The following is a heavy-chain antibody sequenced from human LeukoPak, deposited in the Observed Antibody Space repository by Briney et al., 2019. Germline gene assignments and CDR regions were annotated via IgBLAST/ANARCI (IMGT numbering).Heavy chain of an antibody. J-gene: IGHJ3*02. CDR3: AKDRDTGFYVKGSFEI. V-gene: IGHV3-66*01. CDR1: GFSVKSNY. CDR2: IYSGGSA. Sequence: GGSLRLSCTASGFSVKSNYMSWVRQAPGKGLEWVAVIYSGGSAHHAAPVRGRFTISRDKSENTVYLQMNNLRVEDTAVYYCAKDRDTGFYVKGSFEIWGQGTTVAVSS. D-gene: IGHD3-9*01.